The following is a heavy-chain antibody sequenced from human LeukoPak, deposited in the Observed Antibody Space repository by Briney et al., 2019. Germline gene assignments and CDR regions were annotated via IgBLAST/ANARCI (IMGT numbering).Heavy chain of an antibody. V-gene: IGHV3-7*01. Sequence: GGSLRLSCAASGFTFGWHWMSWVRQAPGKGLEWVANIKQEESQRYYVDSAKGRFTIPRDKAKNSLYLQMSSLRAEDTAMYYCARDSGRGGESGYYDLWGQGTLVAVSS. CDR3: ARDSGRGGESGYYDL. CDR2: IKQEESQR. D-gene: IGHD3-3*01. J-gene: IGHJ5*02. CDR1: GFTFGWHW.